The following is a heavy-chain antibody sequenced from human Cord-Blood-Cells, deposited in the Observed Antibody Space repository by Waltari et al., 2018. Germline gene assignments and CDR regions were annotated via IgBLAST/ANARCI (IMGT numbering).Heavy chain of an antibody. D-gene: IGHD6-19*01. CDR1: GGPISSYY. V-gene: IGHV4-59*01. CDR2: IYYSGST. Sequence: QVQLQESGPGLVKPSETLSLTCPVPGGPISSYYWSWIRQPPGNGLEWIGYIYYSGSTNYNPSLKSRVTISVDTSKNQFSLKLSSVTAADTAVYYCARAGWEDSSGFDYWGQGTLVTVSS. J-gene: IGHJ4*02. CDR3: ARAGWEDSSGFDY.